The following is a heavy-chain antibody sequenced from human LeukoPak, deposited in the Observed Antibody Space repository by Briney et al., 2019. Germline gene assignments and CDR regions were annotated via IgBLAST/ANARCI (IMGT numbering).Heavy chain of an antibody. Sequence: GGSLRLSCAASGFTFSDYYMSWIRQAPGKGLEWVSYISSSGSTIYYADSVKGRFTISRDNAKNSLYLQMNSLRAEDTAVYYCARVLVEGAYYYYYYYYMDVWGKGTTVTVSS. CDR2: ISSSGSTI. D-gene: IGHD1-26*01. CDR3: ARVLVEGAYYYYYYYYMDV. J-gene: IGHJ6*03. V-gene: IGHV3-11*04. CDR1: GFTFSDYY.